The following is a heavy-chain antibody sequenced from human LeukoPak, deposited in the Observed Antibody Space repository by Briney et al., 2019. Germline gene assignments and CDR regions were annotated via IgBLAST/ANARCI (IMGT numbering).Heavy chain of an antibody. V-gene: IGHV5-51*01. CDR1: GYRFTRYW. J-gene: IGHJ3*02. CDR3: ARLFSYDSSGYYPTDAFDI. CDR2: FYPGDSDT. D-gene: IGHD3-22*01. Sequence: GGSLEISWKGSGYRFTRYWIGWVRQVPGKGLGWVGIFYPGDSDTRYSPSFQGQVTISADKSISTAYLQWSSLKASDTAMYYCARLFSYDSSGYYPTDAFDIWGQGTMVTVSS.